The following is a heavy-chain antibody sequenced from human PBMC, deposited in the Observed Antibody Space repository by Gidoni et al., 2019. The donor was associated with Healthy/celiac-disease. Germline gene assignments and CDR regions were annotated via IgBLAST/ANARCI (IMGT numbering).Heavy chain of an antibody. CDR2: IYHSGST. D-gene: IGHD3-10*01. V-gene: IGHV4-38-2*01. J-gene: IGHJ6*02. CDR1: GYSISSGYY. CDR3: ARGKDGSGLTRMDV. Sequence: QVQLQESGPGLVKPSETLSLTCAVSGYSISSGYYWGWIRQPPGKGLEWIGSIYHSGSTYYNPSLKSRVPISVDTSKNQFSLKLSSVTAADTAVYYCARGKDGSGLTRMDVWGQGTTVTVSS.